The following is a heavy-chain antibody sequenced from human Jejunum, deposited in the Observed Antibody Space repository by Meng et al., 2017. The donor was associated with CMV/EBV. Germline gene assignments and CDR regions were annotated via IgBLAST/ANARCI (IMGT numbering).Heavy chain of an antibody. CDR1: RFSFSDYY. J-gene: IGHJ4*02. D-gene: IGHD1-26*01. Sequence: SRFSFSDYYMTWIRRAPGERLEWVAWINDGGRGIYYADSVKGGLTISRNNAKNSLYLQMNSLRAENTALYYCAGGLVRGDVGFRVDYWGQGTLVTVSS. CDR3: AGGLVRGDVGFRVDY. V-gene: IGHV3-11*01. CDR2: INDGGRGI.